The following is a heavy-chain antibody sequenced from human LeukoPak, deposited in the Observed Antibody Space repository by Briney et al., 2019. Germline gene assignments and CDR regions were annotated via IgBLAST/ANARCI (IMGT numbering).Heavy chain of an antibody. D-gene: IGHD1-26*01. CDR2: INEDGSTT. CDR1: GFTFSSDW. J-gene: IGHJ4*02. Sequence: GGSLRLSCAASGFTFSSDWMHWVRQAPGKGLVWVSRINEDGSTTNYADSVKGRSTIFRDNAKNTLYLQMNSLRAEDTAVYYCVRDLGGRSGHWGQGTLVTVSS. V-gene: IGHV3-74*01. CDR3: VRDLGGRSGH.